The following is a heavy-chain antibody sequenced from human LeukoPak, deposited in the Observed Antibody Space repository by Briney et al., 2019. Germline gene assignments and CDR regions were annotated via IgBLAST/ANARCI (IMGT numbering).Heavy chain of an antibody. D-gene: IGHD3-3*01. J-gene: IGHJ4*02. CDR3: ARVLDVWSGSADY. CDR1: GFTFSSYW. Sequence: PGGSLRLSCAASGFTFSSYWMSWVRQAPGKGLEWVANIKQDGSEKYYVDSVKGRFTISRDNAKNSLYLQMNNLRAEDTAVYYCARVLDVWSGSADYWGQGTLVTVSS. V-gene: IGHV3-7*01. CDR2: IKQDGSEK.